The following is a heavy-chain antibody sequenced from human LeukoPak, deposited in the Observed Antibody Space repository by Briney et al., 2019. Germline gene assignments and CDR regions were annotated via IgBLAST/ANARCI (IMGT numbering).Heavy chain of an antibody. Sequence: PGGSLRLSCAASGFTFSSYGMHWVRQAPGKGLEWVAFIRYDGSNKYYADSVKGRFTISRDNSKNTLYLQMNSLRAEDTAVYYCARDRASYDFWGPVDYWGQGTLVTVSS. CDR3: ARDRASYDFWGPVDY. CDR2: IRYDGSNK. J-gene: IGHJ4*02. D-gene: IGHD3-3*01. CDR1: GFTFSSYG. V-gene: IGHV3-30*02.